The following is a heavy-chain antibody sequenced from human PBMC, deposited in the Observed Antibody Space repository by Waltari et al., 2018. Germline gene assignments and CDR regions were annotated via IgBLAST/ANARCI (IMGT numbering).Heavy chain of an antibody. Sequence: QVQLVQSGAEVKKPGSSVKVSCKASGGTFSSYAISWVRQAPGQGLEWMGGIIPFFGTAHYAQKFQGRVTMTADESTSTAYMELSSLRSEDTAVYYCARKWYSSGWYNWFDPWGQGTLVTVSS. V-gene: IGHV1-69*01. CDR2: IIPFFGTA. CDR1: GGTFSSYA. D-gene: IGHD6-19*01. CDR3: ARKWYSSGWYNWFDP. J-gene: IGHJ5*02.